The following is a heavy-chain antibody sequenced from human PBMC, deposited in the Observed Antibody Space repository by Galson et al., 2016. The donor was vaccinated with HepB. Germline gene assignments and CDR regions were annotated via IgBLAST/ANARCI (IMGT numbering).Heavy chain of an antibody. CDR1: GFTFDVHA. CDR2: ISLNGGHR. D-gene: IGHD2-15*01. CDR3: AKATDSCGHTPADH. V-gene: IGHV3-9*01. Sequence: SLRLSCAASGFTFDVHAMHWLRQAPGKGLEWVSSISLNGGHRNYVASLKGRFTISRDNAKKSLYLPMNSLRIEDPALYYCAKATDSCGHTPADHWGLGTLVTISS. J-gene: IGHJ4*02.